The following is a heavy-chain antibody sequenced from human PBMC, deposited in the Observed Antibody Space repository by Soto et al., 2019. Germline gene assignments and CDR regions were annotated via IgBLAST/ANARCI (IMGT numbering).Heavy chain of an antibody. CDR1: GYTFTSYA. J-gene: IGHJ5*02. D-gene: IGHD3-22*01. Sequence: GASVKVSCKASGYTFTSYAMHWVRQAPGQRLEWMGWINAGNGNTKYSQKFQGRVTITRDTSASTAYMELSSLRSEDTAVYYCARDGPTSSDYYDSSGSTLSPRGQGPLVTVSS. CDR2: INAGNGNT. V-gene: IGHV1-3*01. CDR3: ARDGPTSSDYYDSSGSTLSP.